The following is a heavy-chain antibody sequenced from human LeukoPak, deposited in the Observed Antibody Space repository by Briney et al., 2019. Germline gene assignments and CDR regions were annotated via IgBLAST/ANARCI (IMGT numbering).Heavy chain of an antibody. V-gene: IGHV4-59*12. Sequence: SETLSLTCTVSGGSISTYYWSWIRQPPGKGLEWIGYIYYSGSTNYNPSLKSRVTMSVDTSKNQFSLKLSSVTAADTAVYYCARGNVWGNSGSYLRGAFDIWGQGTMVTVSS. CDR3: ARGNVWGNSGSYLRGAFDI. CDR1: GGSISTYY. CDR2: IYYSGST. J-gene: IGHJ3*02. D-gene: IGHD1-26*01.